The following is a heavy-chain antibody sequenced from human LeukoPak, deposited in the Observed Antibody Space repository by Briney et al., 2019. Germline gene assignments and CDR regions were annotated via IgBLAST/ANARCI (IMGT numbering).Heavy chain of an antibody. J-gene: IGHJ6*03. CDR2: IYYSGST. CDR1: GGSISSYY. D-gene: IGHD6-19*01. Sequence: SETLSLTCTVSGGSISSYYWSWIRQPPGKGLEWIGYIYYSGSTNYNPSLKSRVTISVDTSKNQFSLKLSPVTAADTAVYYCARGNSSGWRYYYYYMDVWGKGTTVTISS. V-gene: IGHV4-59*01. CDR3: ARGNSSGWRYYYYYMDV.